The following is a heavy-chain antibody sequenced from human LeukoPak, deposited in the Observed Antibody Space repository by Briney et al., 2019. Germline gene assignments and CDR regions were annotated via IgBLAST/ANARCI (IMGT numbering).Heavy chain of an antibody. CDR2: INPNSGGT. Sequence: GASVKVSCKASGYTYTGYYMHWVRQAPGQGLEWMGWINPNSGGTNYAQKFQGRVTMTRDTSISTAYMELSRLRSDDTAVYYCARSHEGLERLGYWGQGTLVTVSS. V-gene: IGHV1-2*02. CDR3: ARSHEGLERLGY. J-gene: IGHJ4*02. CDR1: GYTYTGYY. D-gene: IGHD1-1*01.